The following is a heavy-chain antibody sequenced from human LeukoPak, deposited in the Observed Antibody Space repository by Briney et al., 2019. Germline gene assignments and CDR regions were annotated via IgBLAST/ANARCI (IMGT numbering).Heavy chain of an antibody. D-gene: IGHD4-11*01. CDR2: VGISSGNT. CDR3: ARDHNYAFDN. CDR1: GFMFSDYS. J-gene: IGHJ4*02. Sequence: PGGSLRLSCAASGFMFSDYSMYWVRQAPGKGLEWISYVGISSGNTKYADSVKGRFTISGDSAKNSVYLQMNNLRVEDTALYYCARDHNYAFDNWGQGTLVTVSS. V-gene: IGHV3-48*04.